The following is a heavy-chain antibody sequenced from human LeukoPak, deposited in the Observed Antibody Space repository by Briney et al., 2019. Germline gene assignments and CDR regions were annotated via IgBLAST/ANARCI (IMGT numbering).Heavy chain of an antibody. V-gene: IGHV1-69*13. CDR2: IIPIFGTA. CDR3: ARRRYVMHAFDI. D-gene: IGHD5-12*01. Sequence: ASVKVSCKASGGTFSSYAISWVRQAPGQGLEWMGGIIPIFGTANYAQKFQGRVTITADESTSTAYMELSSLRSEDTAVYYCARRRYVMHAFDIWGQGTMVTVSS. J-gene: IGHJ3*02. CDR1: GGTFSSYA.